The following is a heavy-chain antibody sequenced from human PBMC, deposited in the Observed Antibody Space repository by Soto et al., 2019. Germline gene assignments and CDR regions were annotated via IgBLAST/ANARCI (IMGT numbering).Heavy chain of an antibody. CDR3: ARSMVTYYYDSSGYPFDY. V-gene: IGHV1-69*13. CDR2: IIPIFGTA. D-gene: IGHD3-22*01. Sequence: SVKVSCKASGGTFSSYAISWVRQAPGQGLEWMGGIIPIFGTANYAQKFQGRVTITADESTSTAYMELSSLRSEDTAVYYCARSMVTYYYDSSGYPFDYWGQGTLVTVSS. J-gene: IGHJ4*02. CDR1: GGTFSSYA.